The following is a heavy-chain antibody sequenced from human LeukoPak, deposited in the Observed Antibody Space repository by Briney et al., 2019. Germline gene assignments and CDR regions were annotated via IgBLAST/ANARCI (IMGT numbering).Heavy chain of an antibody. V-gene: IGHV4-39*07. CDR2: IYYSGST. CDR1: GGSISSSSHY. Sequence: PSETLSLTCTVSGGSISSSSHYWGWIRQPPGKGLEWIGSIYYSGSTYYNPSLKSRITISVDTSKQQFSLKLSSLTAADTAVYYCARSVLGYSYGLHIDYWGQGTLVTVSS. J-gene: IGHJ4*02. CDR3: ARSVLGYSYGLHIDY. D-gene: IGHD5-18*01.